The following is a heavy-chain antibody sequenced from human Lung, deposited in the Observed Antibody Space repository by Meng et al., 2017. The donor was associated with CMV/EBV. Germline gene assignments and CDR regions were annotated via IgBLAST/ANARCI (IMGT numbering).Heavy chain of an antibody. CDR1: TFTSYY. J-gene: IGHJ4*02. D-gene: IGHD2-2*02. Sequence: TFTSYYLHLVRQAPGQGLEWMGWIHPTSGATNFAQKFQARVTMTRDTSISTAYMELRRLTSDDTAVYYCARATENFVVEPPAILFDYWGQGTLVTVSS. CDR3: ARATENFVVEPPAILFDY. V-gene: IGHV1-2*02. CDR2: IHPTSGAT.